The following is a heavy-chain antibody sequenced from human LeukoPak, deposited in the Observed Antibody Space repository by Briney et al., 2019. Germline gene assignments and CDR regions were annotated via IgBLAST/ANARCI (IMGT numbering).Heavy chain of an antibody. CDR3: ARHLDYGDHQGAFDI. CDR2: IYSSGRT. CDR1: GGSISSYP. J-gene: IGHJ4*02. Sequence: SETLSLTCTVSGGSISSYPWSWIRQPPGKGLEWIGYIYSSGRTNHNPSLKSRVTISVSTSRNQFSLKLSSVTAADTAVYYCARHLDYGDHQGAFDIWGQGTLVTVSS. V-gene: IGHV4-59*08. D-gene: IGHD4-17*01.